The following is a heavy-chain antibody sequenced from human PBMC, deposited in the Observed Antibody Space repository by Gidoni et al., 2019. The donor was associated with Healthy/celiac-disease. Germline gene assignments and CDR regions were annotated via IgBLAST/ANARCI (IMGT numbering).Heavy chain of an antibody. J-gene: IGHJ4*02. CDR1: GFTFSSYA. CDR2: ISGSGGST. D-gene: IGHD1-1*01. Sequence: VQLLEYGGCLVQPGGYLRLSCSASGFTFSSYAMSWVRQAPGKGLEWVSAISGSGGSTYYADSVKGRFTISRDNSKNTLYLKMNSLRAEDTAVYYCAKSKLERNNFDYWGQGTLVTVSS. CDR3: AKSKLERNNFDY. V-gene: IGHV3-23*01.